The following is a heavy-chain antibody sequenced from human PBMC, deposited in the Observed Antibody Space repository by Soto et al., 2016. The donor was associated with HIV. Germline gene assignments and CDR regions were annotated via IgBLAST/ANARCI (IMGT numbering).Heavy chain of an antibody. Sequence: QVQLQQWGAGLLKPSETLSLTCAVYGGSFSNYYWSWTRQPPGKGLEWIGEINDSGSSNYNPSLRSRVTMLVDTSKNQFSLKLSSVTAADTAVYYCARRRPTQYSSLSLNYFDPWGQGTLVHRL. D-gene: IGHD4-4*01. CDR3: ARRRPTQYSSLSLNYFDP. CDR2: INDSGSS. J-gene: IGHJ5*02. CDR1: GGSFSNYY. V-gene: IGHV4-34*01.